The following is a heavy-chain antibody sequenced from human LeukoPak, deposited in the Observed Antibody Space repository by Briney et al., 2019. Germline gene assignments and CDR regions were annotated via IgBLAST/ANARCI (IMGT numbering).Heavy chain of an antibody. CDR3: ASSRGIYYDSIFDH. V-gene: IGHV3-30-3*01. Sequence: GGSLRLSCAASGFTFSSYAMHWVRQAPGKGLEWVAVISYDGSNKYYADSVKGRFTISRDNSKNTLYLQMNSLRAEDTAVYYCASSRGIYYDSIFDHWGQGTLVTVSS. CDR2: ISYDGSNK. CDR1: GFTFSSYA. J-gene: IGHJ4*02. D-gene: IGHD3-22*01.